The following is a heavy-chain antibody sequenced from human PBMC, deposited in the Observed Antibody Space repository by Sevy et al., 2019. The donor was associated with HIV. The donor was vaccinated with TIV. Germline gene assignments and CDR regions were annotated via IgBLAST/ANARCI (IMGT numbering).Heavy chain of an antibody. CDR3: ARDRRTLNYYGSSGYNYYFDY. J-gene: IGHJ4*02. Sequence: GGSLRLSCAASGFTFSTYNMNWVRQAPGKGLEWVSSITDSSNYIYHEDSVKGRFNISRDKAKNSRYLQMNSLRAEDTAVYFCARDRRTLNYYGSSGYNYYFDYWGQGTLVTVSS. V-gene: IGHV3-21*01. D-gene: IGHD3-22*01. CDR1: GFTFSTYN. CDR2: ITDSSNYI.